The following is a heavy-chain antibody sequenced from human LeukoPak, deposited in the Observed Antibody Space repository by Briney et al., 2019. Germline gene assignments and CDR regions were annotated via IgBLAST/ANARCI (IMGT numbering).Heavy chain of an antibody. Sequence: SETLSLTCAVYGGSFSGYYWSWIRQPPGKGLEWIGEINHSGSTNYNPSLKSRVTISVDTSKNQSSLKLSSVTAADTAVYYCARGLRRVQDYWGQGTLVTVSS. V-gene: IGHV4-34*01. CDR3: ARGLRRVQDY. D-gene: IGHD1-1*01. J-gene: IGHJ4*02. CDR2: INHSGST. CDR1: GGSFSGYY.